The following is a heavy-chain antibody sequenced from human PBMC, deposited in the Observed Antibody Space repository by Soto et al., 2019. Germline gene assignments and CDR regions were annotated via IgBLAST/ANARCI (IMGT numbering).Heavy chain of an antibody. CDR2: IYSGGST. D-gene: IGHD3-22*01. CDR3: ARGQYYYDSSGYYVLDY. CDR1: GFTVSSNY. V-gene: IGHV3-53*04. Sequence: PGGSLRLSCAASGFTVSSNYMSWVRQAPGKGLEWVSVIYSGGSTYYADSVKGRFTISRHNSKNTLYLQMNSLRAEDTAVYYCARGQYYYDSSGYYVLDYWGQGTLVTVSS. J-gene: IGHJ4*02.